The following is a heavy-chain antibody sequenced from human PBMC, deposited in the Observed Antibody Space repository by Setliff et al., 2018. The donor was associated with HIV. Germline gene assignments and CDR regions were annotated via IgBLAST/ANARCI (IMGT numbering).Heavy chain of an antibody. Sequence: ASVKVSCKASGYRFTGYFIHWVRRAPGQGLEWMGWINPNTGNTHFPPNFQGRVTMTRDTSINTAYMELTGLRSDDTAVYYCATGQQLVDFDYWGQGTLVTVSS. D-gene: IGHD6-13*01. CDR1: GYRFTGYF. CDR2: INPNTGNT. V-gene: IGHV1-2*02. J-gene: IGHJ4*02. CDR3: ATGQQLVDFDY.